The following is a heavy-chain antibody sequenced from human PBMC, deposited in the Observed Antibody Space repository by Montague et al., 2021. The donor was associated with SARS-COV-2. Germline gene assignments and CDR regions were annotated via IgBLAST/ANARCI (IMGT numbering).Heavy chain of an antibody. Sequence: SLRLSCAASGFTFSSYGMHWVRQAPGKGLEWVAVISYDGSNKYYADSVKGRFTISRDNSKNTLYLQMNSLRAEDTALSYCARDLTYYDILTGYFAESPHYCYSYGMDVWGQGTTVTVSS. CDR1: GFTFSSYG. V-gene: IGHV3-33*05. CDR3: ARDLTYYDILTGYFAESPHYCYSYGMDV. D-gene: IGHD3-9*01. CDR2: ISYDGSNK. J-gene: IGHJ6*02.